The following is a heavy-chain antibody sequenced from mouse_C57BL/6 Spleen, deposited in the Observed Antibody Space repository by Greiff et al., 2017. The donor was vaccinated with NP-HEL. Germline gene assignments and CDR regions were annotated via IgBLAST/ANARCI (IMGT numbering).Heavy chain of an antibody. J-gene: IGHJ2*01. CDR1: GFTFSDYY. CDR2: INYDGSST. CDR3: ARPYYYGSSFYFDY. D-gene: IGHD1-1*01. V-gene: IGHV5-16*01. Sequence: EVNLVESEGGLVQPGSSMKLSCTASGFTFSDYYMAWVRQVPEKGLEWVANINYDGSSTYYLDSLKSRFIISRDNAKNILYLQMSSLKSEDTATYYCARPYYYGSSFYFDYWGQGTTLTVSS.